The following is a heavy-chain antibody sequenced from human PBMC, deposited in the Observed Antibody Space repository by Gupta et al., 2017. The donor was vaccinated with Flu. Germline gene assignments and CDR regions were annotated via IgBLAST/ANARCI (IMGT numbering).Heavy chain of an antibody. CDR3: ARDGGYSGYDLDY. D-gene: IGHD5-12*01. J-gene: IGHJ4*02. CDR2: ISSNGGNT. Sequence: EVQLVESGGGLVQPGGSLRLSCAASGFLFSNYGMHWVRQAPGKGLQYVSDISSNGGNTYYANSVKGRFTISRDNSKNTLYLQMGGLRVEDTAVYYCARDGGYSGYDLDYWGQGAQVTVSS. V-gene: IGHV3-64*01. CDR1: GFLFSNYG.